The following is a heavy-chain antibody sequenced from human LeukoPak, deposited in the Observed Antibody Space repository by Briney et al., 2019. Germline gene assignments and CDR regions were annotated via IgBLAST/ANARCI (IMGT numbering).Heavy chain of an antibody. Sequence: GGSLRLSCAASGFTFSAYDMNWVRQATGKGLEWVSAIGTTDDTYYPGSMKGRFTISRENAKNSLYLQMNSLTAGDTAVYYCAKDVAERSSSWYYFDYWGQGTLVTVSS. D-gene: IGHD6-13*01. CDR3: AKDVAERSSSWYYFDY. V-gene: IGHV3-13*01. CDR1: GFTFSAYD. CDR2: IGTTDDT. J-gene: IGHJ4*02.